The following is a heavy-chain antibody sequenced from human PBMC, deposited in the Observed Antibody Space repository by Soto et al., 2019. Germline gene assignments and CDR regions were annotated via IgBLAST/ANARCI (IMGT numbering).Heavy chain of an antibody. D-gene: IGHD1-1*01. CDR3: ARRAETNGWNGFGADKYYFDF. Sequence: ASVKVSCKASGYTFTSYDIYWVRQATGQGLEWMGWMNPNTGNSGYTQKFQGRVTVTSDTSINTVHMELSSLRSEDTAVYYCARRAETNGWNGFGADKYYFDFWGQGTLVTVSS. J-gene: IGHJ4*02. V-gene: IGHV1-8*01. CDR1: GYTFTSYD. CDR2: MNPNTGNS.